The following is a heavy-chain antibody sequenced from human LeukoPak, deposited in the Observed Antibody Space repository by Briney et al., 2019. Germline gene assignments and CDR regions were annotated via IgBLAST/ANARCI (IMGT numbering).Heavy chain of an antibody. CDR1: GFTFSSYA. CDR3: AKSSNIGYCSSTSCYGVDY. CDR2: ISGSGGST. D-gene: IGHD2-2*01. J-gene: IGHJ4*02. V-gene: IGHV3-23*01. Sequence: GGSLRLSCAASGFTFSSYAMSWVRQAPGKGLEWVSAISGSGGSTYYADSVKGRFTISRDNSKNTPHLQMNSLRAEDTAVYYCAKSSNIGYCSSTSCYGVDYWGQGTLVTVSS.